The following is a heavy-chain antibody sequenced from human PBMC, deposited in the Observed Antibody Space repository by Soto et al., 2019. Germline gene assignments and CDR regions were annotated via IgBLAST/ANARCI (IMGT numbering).Heavy chain of an antibody. CDR3: ARDRLRYFDWLPAGYYYGMDV. CDR1: GFTFSSYG. D-gene: IGHD3-9*01. V-gene: IGHV3-33*08. Sequence: PGGSLRLSCAASGFTFSSYGMHWVRQAPGKGLEWVAVIWYDGSNKYYAASVKGRFTISRDNSKNTLYLQMNSLRAEDTAVYYCARDRLRYFDWLPAGYYYGMDVWGQGTTVTVSS. CDR2: IWYDGSNK. J-gene: IGHJ6*02.